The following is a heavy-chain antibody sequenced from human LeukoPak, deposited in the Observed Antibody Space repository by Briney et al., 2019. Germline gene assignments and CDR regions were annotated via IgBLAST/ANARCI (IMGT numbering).Heavy chain of an antibody. CDR1: GFTFSSYA. J-gene: IGHJ3*02. Sequence: PGGSLPLSCLASGFTFSSYARSGARQAQGKGLWGVSGISGSGGSTYYAVSVQGRFTISRDNSKNTLYLQMNSLRAEDTAVYYCARARFLEWLYSPDAFDIWGQGTMVTVSS. CDR2: ISGSGGST. V-gene: IGHV3-23*01. CDR3: ARARFLEWLYSPDAFDI. D-gene: IGHD3-3*01.